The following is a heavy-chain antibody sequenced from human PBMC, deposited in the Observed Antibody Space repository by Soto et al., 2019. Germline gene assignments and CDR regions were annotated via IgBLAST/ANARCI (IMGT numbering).Heavy chain of an antibody. Sequence: GASVKVSCKASGYTFTSYGISWVRQAPGQGLEWMGWISAYNGNTNYAQKLQGRVTMTTDTSTSTAYMELRSLRSDDTAVYYCAREYSSGWPSYILVWGQGTLVTVSS. V-gene: IGHV1-18*01. CDR2: ISAYNGNT. J-gene: IGHJ4*02. CDR1: GYTFTSYG. CDR3: AREYSSGWPSYILV. D-gene: IGHD6-19*01.